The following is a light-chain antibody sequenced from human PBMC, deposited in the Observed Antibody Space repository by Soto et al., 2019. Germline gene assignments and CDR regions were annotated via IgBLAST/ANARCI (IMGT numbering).Light chain of an antibody. CDR1: QTISTY. CDR3: QQTYNTPLT. V-gene: IGKV1-39*01. Sequence: IQMSQSPSSLAASGGDRITITCRASQTISTYVNWYRQKSGAAPELLLYAASTLQSGVPSRFSGGASGTDFTLTSSSLQLEDCATYYCQQTYNTPLTFGQGTKVEIK. CDR2: AAS. J-gene: IGKJ1*01.